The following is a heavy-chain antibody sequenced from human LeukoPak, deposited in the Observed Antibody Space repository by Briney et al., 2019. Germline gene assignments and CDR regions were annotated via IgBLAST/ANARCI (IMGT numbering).Heavy chain of an antibody. CDR1: GGSFSGYY. J-gene: IGHJ4*02. V-gene: IGHV4-34*01. CDR3: ARGRIVGATPFDY. Sequence: KASETLSLTCAVYGGSFSGYYWSWIRQPPGKGLEWIGEINHSGSTNYNPSLKSRVTISVDTSKNQFSLKLSSVTAADTAVYYCARGRIVGATPFDYWGQGTLVTVSS. CDR2: INHSGST. D-gene: IGHD1-26*01.